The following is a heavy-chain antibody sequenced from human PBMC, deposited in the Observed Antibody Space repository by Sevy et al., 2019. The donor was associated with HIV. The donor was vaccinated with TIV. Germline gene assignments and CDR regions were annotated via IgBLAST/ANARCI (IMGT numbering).Heavy chain of an antibody. V-gene: IGHV4-39*01. CDR2: VSYGGST. CDR3: ARQKVRSAYYYDTSGRQGKADFDS. Sequence: SESLSLTCTVSGDSIGSNSFYWGWIRQPPGKELESIGTVSYGGSTYYNASLRSRVTISVDASKKQFSLKLSSVTAADTAVYYCARQKVRSAYYYDTSGRQGKADFDSWGQGTLVTVSS. D-gene: IGHD3-22*01. J-gene: IGHJ4*02. CDR1: GDSIGSNSFY.